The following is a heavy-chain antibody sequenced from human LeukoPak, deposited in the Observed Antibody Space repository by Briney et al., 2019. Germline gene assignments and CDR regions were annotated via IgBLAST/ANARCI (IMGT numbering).Heavy chain of an antibody. CDR2: IIPIFGTA. CDR1: GGTFSSYA. V-gene: IGHV1-69*01. J-gene: IGHJ4*02. Sequence: SSVKVSCKASGGTFSSYAISWVRQAPGQGLEWMGGIIPIFGTANYAQKFQGRVTITADESTSTAYMELSSLRSEDTAVYYCARGAWGFGDQSLSDYWGQGTLVTVSS. D-gene: IGHD3-10*01. CDR3: ARGAWGFGDQSLSDY.